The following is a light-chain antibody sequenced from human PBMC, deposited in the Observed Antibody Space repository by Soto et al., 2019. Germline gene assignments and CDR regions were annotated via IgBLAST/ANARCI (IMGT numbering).Light chain of an antibody. Sequence: QSALTQPPSASGSPGQSVTISCTGTSSDVGGYNYVSWYQQNPGKVPKLMIYEVNKRPSGVPDRFSGSKSVNTASLTVSGLQAEDEADYYCTSYAGGNYVFGTGTKLTVL. CDR2: EVN. CDR3: TSYAGGNYV. J-gene: IGLJ1*01. V-gene: IGLV2-8*01. CDR1: SSDVGGYNY.